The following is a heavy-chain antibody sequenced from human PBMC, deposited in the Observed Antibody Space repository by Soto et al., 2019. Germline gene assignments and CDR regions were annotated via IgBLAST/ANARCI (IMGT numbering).Heavy chain of an antibody. V-gene: IGHV4-4*08. CDR1: GVSLSNSY. J-gene: IGHJ4*02. CDR2: IWSSGST. D-gene: IGHD6-19*01. CDR3: AKGGGSYTTGWYNDY. Sequence: QVQLQESGPGLVKPSETMSLTCTVSGVSLSNSYCSWARQPPGKGLEWIGHIWSSGSTNYNPSLRSRVTLSVDTSKNQVSLQLSSVTATATAVYYVAKGGGSYTTGWYNDYWGQGTLVTVSS.